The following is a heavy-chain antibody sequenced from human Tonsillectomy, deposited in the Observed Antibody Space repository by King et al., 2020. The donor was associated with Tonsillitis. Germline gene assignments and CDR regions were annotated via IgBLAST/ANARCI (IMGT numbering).Heavy chain of an antibody. CDR2: IRSKAYGGTT. CDR3: PGPAAVGAPTESYYFDY. D-gene: IGHD1-26*01. CDR1: GFTFGDYA. Sequence: VQLVESGGGLVQPGRSLRLSCTASGFTFGDYAMSWFRQAPGKGLEWVGFIRSKAYGGTTEYAASVKGRFTISRDDSKSIAYLQMNSLKTEDTAVYYCPGPAAVGAPTESYYFDYWGQGTLVTVSS. J-gene: IGHJ4*02. V-gene: IGHV3-49*03.